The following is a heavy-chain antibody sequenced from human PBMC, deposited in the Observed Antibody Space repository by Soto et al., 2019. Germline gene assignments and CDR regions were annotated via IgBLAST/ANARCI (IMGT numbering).Heavy chain of an antibody. J-gene: IGHJ4*02. V-gene: IGHV3-23*01. CDR3: ATLPLRGAGYPTDY. CDR2: ISGSGGST. Sequence: EVQLLESGGGLVQPGGSLRLSCAASGFTFSSYAMSWVRQARGKGLEWVSAISGSGGSTYYADSVKGRFTISRDNSKNTLYLQMNSLRAEDTAVFYCATLPLRGAGYPTDYWGQGTLVTVSS. CDR1: GFTFSSYA. D-gene: IGHD5-12*01.